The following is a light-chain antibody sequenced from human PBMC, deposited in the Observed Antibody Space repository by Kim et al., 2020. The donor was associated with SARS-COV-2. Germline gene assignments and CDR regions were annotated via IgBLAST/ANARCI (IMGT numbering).Light chain of an antibody. CDR3: QHYHSSPPTYT. CDR1: QSVSRTS. J-gene: IGKJ2*01. CDR2: DTS. Sequence: EIVLTQSPDTLSLSPGERATLSCRPSQSVSRTSLAWYQQRPGQAPRLLVHDTSIRATGVPDTFSGSGSGTDFTLTISSLEPEDFAVYYCQHYHSSPPTYTFGQGTKLEI. V-gene: IGKV3-20*01.